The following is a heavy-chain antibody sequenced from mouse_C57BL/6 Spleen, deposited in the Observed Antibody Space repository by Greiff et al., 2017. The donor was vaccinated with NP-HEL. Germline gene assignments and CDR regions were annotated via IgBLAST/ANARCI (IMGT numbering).Heavy chain of an antibody. J-gene: IGHJ3*01. V-gene: IGHV1-19*01. CDR3: ARNEAWFAY. CDR1: GYTFTDYY. Sequence: EVKLMESGPVLVKPGASVKMSCKASGYTFTDYYMNWVKQSHGKSLEWIGVINPYNGGTSYNQKFKGKATLTVDKSSSTAYMELNSLTSEDSAVYYCARNEAWFAYWGQGTLVTVSA. CDR2: INPYNGGT.